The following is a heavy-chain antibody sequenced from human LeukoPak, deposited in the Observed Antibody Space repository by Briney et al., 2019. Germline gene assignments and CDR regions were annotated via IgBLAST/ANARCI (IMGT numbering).Heavy chain of an antibody. J-gene: IGHJ4*02. V-gene: IGHV3-7*05. CDR2: IEQDGSEK. Sequence: PGGSLRLSCAASGFTFSSYWMIWVRQAPGKGLEWVANIEQDGSEKYYVDPVKGRFTISRDNAKNSLYLQMSSLRAEDTAVYYGARDFWTVANTHYFEYWGQGTLVTVSS. CDR1: GFTFSSYW. CDR3: ARDFWTVANTHYFEY. D-gene: IGHD3/OR15-3a*01.